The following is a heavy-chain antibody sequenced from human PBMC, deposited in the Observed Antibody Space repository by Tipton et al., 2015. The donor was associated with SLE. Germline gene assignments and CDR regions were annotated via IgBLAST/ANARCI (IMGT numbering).Heavy chain of an antibody. D-gene: IGHD2-15*01. CDR1: GGSISSSS. V-gene: IGHV3-30*03. CDR3: ARDAPVLPPPTAAFDI. Sequence: LSLTCTVSGGSISSSSYYWGWIRQPPGKGLEWVTFISYDGSNKYYADSVKGRFTISRDNSKNTLYLQMNSLRSEDTAMYYCARDAPVLPPPTAAFDIWGQGTLVTVSS. J-gene: IGHJ3*02. CDR2: ISYDGSNK.